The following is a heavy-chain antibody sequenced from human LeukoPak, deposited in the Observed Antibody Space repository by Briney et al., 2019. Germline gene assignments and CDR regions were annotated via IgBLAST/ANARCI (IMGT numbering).Heavy chain of an antibody. Sequence: PGGSLRLSCAASGFTFSSYAMSWVRQAPGKGLEWVSAISGSGGSTYYADSVKGRFTISRDNSKNTLYLQMNSLRAEDTAVYYCARATYYDFWREPTFDYWGQGTLVTVSS. CDR2: ISGSGGST. D-gene: IGHD3-3*01. CDR1: GFTFSSYA. V-gene: IGHV3-23*01. CDR3: ARATYYDFWREPTFDY. J-gene: IGHJ4*02.